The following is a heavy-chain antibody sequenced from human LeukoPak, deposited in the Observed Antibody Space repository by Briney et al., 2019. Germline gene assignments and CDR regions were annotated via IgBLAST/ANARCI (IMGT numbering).Heavy chain of an antibody. V-gene: IGHV4-38-2*01. CDR3: ASLPPTRYYYYYYYMDV. CDR2: IYHSGST. Sequence: SETLSLTCAVSGYSISSGYYWGWIRQPPGKGLEWIGSIYHSGSTYYNPSLKSRVTISVDTSKNQFSLKLSSVTAADTAVYYCASLPPTRYYYYYYYMDVWAKGPRSPSP. J-gene: IGHJ6*03. CDR1: GYSISSGYY.